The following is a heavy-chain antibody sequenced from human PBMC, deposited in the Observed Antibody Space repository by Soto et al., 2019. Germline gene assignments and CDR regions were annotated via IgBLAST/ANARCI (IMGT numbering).Heavy chain of an antibody. J-gene: IGHJ3*02. Sequence: EVQLVESGGGLVQPGRSLRLSCAASGFTFDDYAMHWVRQAPGKGLEWVSGISWNSGSIGYADSVKGRFTISRDNAKNSLYLQMNSLRAEDTALYYCAKDTPLRSEDPYDAFDIWGQGTMVTVSS. CDR1: GFTFDDYA. V-gene: IGHV3-9*01. D-gene: IGHD3-3*01. CDR2: ISWNSGSI. CDR3: AKDTPLRSEDPYDAFDI.